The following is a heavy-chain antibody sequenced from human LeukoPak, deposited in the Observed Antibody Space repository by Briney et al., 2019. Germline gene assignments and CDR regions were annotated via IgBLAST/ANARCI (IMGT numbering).Heavy chain of an antibody. Sequence: PGGSLRLSCAASGFTFSSYWMHWVRQAPGKGLVWVSRINSDGSSTSYADSVKGRFTISRDNAKNTLYLQMNNLRAEDTAVYYCARAYYYDSSGLFDYWGQGTLVTVSS. CDR1: GFTFSSYW. CDR2: INSDGSST. D-gene: IGHD3-22*01. V-gene: IGHV3-74*01. CDR3: ARAYYYDSSGLFDY. J-gene: IGHJ4*02.